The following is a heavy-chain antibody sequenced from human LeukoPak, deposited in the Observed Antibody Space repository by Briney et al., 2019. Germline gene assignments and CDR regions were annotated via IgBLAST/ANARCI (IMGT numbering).Heavy chain of an antibody. V-gene: IGHV4-30-2*01. J-gene: IGHJ4*02. D-gene: IGHD1-1*01. Sequence: TSETLSLTCAVSGGSISSGGYSWSWIRQPPGKGLEWIGYIYHSGSTYYNPSLKSRVTISVDKSKNQFSLKLSSVTAADTAVYYCARGELERRFGAFDYWGQGTLVTVSS. CDR2: IYHSGST. CDR3: ARGELERRFGAFDY. CDR1: GGSISSGGYS.